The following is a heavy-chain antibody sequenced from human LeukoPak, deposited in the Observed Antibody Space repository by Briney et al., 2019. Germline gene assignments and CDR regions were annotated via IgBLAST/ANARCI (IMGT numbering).Heavy chain of an antibody. D-gene: IGHD6-13*01. CDR1: GGSISNYY. J-gene: IGHJ4*02. CDR2: MYDTERT. Sequence: SETLSLTCTVSGGSISNYYWSWIRQPPGKGLEWIGYMYDTERTYYNPSLKSRVTISLDTSKNQFSLKLSSVTAADTAVYYCASTPAAGSSTYYFDYWGQGTLVTVSS. V-gene: IGHV4-59*08. CDR3: ASTPAAGSSTYYFDY.